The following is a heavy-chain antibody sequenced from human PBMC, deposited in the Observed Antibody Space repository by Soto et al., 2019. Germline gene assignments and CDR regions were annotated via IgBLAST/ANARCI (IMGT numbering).Heavy chain of an antibody. J-gene: IGHJ2*01. Sequence: EVQLLESGGGLVQPGGSLRLSCAASGFTFSSYAMSWVRQAPGKGLEWVSAISGSGGSTYYADSVKGRFTISRDNSKNTLYLQMNSLRAEDTAVYYCAKRGYCSGGSCYGWYFDLWGRGTLVTVSS. CDR1: GFTFSSYA. CDR2: ISGSGGST. CDR3: AKRGYCSGGSCYGWYFDL. V-gene: IGHV3-23*01. D-gene: IGHD2-15*01.